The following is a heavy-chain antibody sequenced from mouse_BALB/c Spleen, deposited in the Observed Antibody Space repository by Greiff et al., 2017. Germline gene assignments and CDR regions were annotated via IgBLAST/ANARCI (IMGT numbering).Heavy chain of an antibody. CDR3: TSESYGRGFAY. D-gene: IGHD1-1*01. CDR1: GYTFTDYE. J-gene: IGHJ3*01. CDR2: IDPETGGT. Sequence: VQLVESGAELVRPGASVTLSCKASGYTFTDYEMHWVKQTPVHGLEWIGAIDPETGGTAYNQKFKGKATLTADKSSSTAYMELRSLTSEDSAVYYCTSESYGRGFAYWGQGTLVTVSA. V-gene: IGHV1-15*01.